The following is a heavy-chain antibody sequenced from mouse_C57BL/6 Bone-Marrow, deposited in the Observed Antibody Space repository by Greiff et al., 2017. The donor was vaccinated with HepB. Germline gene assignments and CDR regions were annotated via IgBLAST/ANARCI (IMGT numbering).Heavy chain of an antibody. CDR2: IHPNSGST. CDR1: GYTFTSYW. J-gene: IGHJ4*01. Sequence: VQLQQPGAELVKPGASVKLSCKASGYTFTSYWMHWVKQRPGQGLEWIGMIHPNSGSTNYNEKFKSKATLTVDKSSSTAYMQLSSLTSEDSAVYYCAREGTTVVANFPYYYAMDYWGQGTSVTVSS. D-gene: IGHD1-1*01. V-gene: IGHV1-64*01. CDR3: AREGTTVVANFPYYYAMDY.